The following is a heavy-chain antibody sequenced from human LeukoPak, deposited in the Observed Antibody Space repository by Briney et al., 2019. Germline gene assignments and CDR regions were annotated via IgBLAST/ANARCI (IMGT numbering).Heavy chain of an antibody. CDR3: ARTSSGIYNFWSGSYPSEYYYYMDA. Sequence: PGGSLRLSCAASGFTFRSYWMHWVRQAPGKGLVWVSRISSDGSSTTYADSVKGRFTISRDNAKNTVSLQMNSLRAEDTAVYFCARTSSGIYNFWSGSYPSEYYYYMDAWGEGTTVTVSS. CDR1: GFTFRSYW. CDR2: ISSDGSST. V-gene: IGHV3-74*01. D-gene: IGHD3-3*01. J-gene: IGHJ6*03.